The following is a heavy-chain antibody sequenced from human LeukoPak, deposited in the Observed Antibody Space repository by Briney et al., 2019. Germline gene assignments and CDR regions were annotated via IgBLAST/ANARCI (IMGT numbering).Heavy chain of an antibody. CDR2: ISYSGST. D-gene: IGHD3-10*01. V-gene: IGHV4-39*01. J-gene: IGHJ4*02. Sequence: PSEALSLTCIVPGGSISSNNYYWGWIRQPPGKGLEWIGCISYSGSTYYNPSLMSRVTMSVDTSKNQFSLKLSSVTAADTAVYYCARMVRGVVPSFDYWGQGTQVTVSS. CDR3: ARMVRGVVPSFDY. CDR1: GGSISSNNYY.